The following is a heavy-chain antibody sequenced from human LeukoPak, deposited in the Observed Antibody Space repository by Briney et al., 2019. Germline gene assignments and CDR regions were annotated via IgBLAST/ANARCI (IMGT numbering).Heavy chain of an antibody. V-gene: IGHV1-18*01. CDR1: GYTFTSYG. Sequence: GASVKVSCKASGYTFTSYGISWVRQAPGQGLEWMGWINAYNGNTNYAQKLQGRVTMTTDTSTSTAYMELRSLRSDDTAVYYCARYDFWSGSRPFDYWGQGTLVTVSS. D-gene: IGHD3-3*01. CDR2: INAYNGNT. J-gene: IGHJ4*02. CDR3: ARYDFWSGSRPFDY.